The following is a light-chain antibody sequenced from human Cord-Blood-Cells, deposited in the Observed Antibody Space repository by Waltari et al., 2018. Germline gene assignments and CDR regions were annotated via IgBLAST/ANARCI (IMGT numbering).Light chain of an antibody. CDR3: QQRSNWPVT. V-gene: IGKV3-11*01. J-gene: IGKJ4*01. Sequence: EIVLTQSPATLSLSAGERATLPCRPSQSGSSYLALYQQKPGEAPRLLIYDASNRATGMPATCSGSGSWTDFTPTISSLQPEDFAVYYCQQRSNWPVTFGRGTKVEIK. CDR1: QSGSSY. CDR2: DAS.